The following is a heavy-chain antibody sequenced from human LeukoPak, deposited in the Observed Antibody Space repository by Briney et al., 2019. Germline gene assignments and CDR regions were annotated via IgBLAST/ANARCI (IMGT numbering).Heavy chain of an antibody. J-gene: IGHJ4*02. D-gene: IGHD2-21*02. CDR3: ARDQGNCGGDCYSSY. V-gene: IGHV1-69*04. Sequence: SVKVSCKASGGTFSSYAISWVRQAPGQGLEWMGRIIPILGIANYAQKFQGRVTITADKSTSTAYMELSSLRSEDTAVYYCARDQGNCGGDCYSSYWGQGTLVTVSS. CDR2: IIPILGIA. CDR1: GGTFSSYA.